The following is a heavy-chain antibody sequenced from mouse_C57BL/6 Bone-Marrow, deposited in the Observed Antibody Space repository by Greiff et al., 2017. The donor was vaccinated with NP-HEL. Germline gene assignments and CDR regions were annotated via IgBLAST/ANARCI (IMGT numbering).Heavy chain of an antibody. CDR2: ISSGGSYT. CDR1: GFTFSSYC. V-gene: IGHV5-6*02. J-gene: IGHJ2*01. CDR3: AREILY. Sequence: EVKLEESGGDLVKPGGSLKLSCAASGFTFSSYCMSWVRQTPDKRLEWVATISSGGSYTYYPDSVKGRFTISRDNAKNTLYLQMSSLKSEDTAMYYCAREILYWGQGTTLTVSS.